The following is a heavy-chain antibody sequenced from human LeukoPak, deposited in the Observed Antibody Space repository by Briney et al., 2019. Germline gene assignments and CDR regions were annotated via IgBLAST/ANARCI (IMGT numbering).Heavy chain of an antibody. CDR3: AKRNYYDSSGYPS. CDR2: ISGRGGST. J-gene: IGHJ5*02. D-gene: IGHD3-22*01. CDR1: GFTFSSYA. Sequence: PGGSLRLSCAASGFTFSSYAMSWVRQAPGKGLEWVSAISGRGGSTYYADSVKGRFTISRDNSKNTLYLQMNSLRAEDTAVYYCAKRNYYDSSGYPSWGQGTLVTVSS. V-gene: IGHV3-23*01.